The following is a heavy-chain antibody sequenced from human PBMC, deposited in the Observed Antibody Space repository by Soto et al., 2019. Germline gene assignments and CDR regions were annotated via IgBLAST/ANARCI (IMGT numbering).Heavy chain of an antibody. CDR1: GDSVSTYW. J-gene: IGHJ4*02. Sequence: SETLSLTCTVSGDSVSTYWWSWIRQPPGKGLEWIAYIYNTGSTNYNPSLKSRVTISLDASKNQFSLKLSSVTAAETAVYYCARGPGASGTYHYYFDYWGPGTLVTVSS. D-gene: IGHD3-10*01. V-gene: IGHV4-59*02. CDR3: ARGPGASGTYHYYFDY. CDR2: IYNTGST.